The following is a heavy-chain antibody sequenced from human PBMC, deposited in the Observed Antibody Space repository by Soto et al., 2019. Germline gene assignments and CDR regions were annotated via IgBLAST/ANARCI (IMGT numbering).Heavy chain of an antibody. CDR1: GGSISSGGYS. CDR2: ISHSGST. D-gene: IGHD6-19*01. V-gene: IGHV4-30-2*01. J-gene: IGHJ4*02. Sequence: SETLSLTCAVSGGSISSGGYSWSWIRQPPGKGLEWIGYISHSGSTYYNPSLKSRVTISVDRSKNQFSLKLSSVTAADTAVYYCDRGGLLPDDWGQGTLVTVS. CDR3: DRGGLLPDD.